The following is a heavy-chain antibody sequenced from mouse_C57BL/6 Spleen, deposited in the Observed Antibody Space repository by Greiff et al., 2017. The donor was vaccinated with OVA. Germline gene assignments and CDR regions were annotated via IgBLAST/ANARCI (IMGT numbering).Heavy chain of an antibody. CDR1: GYTFTSYW. CDR3: ARGGYGVPYYFDY. D-gene: IGHD1-1*02. Sequence: QVQLKQPGTELVKPGASVKLSCKASGYTFTSYWMHWVKQRPGQGLEWIGNINPSNGGTNYNEKFKSKATLTVDKSSSTAYMQLSSLTSEDSAVYYCARGGYGVPYYFDYWGQGTTLTVSS. CDR2: INPSNGGT. V-gene: IGHV1-53*01. J-gene: IGHJ2*01.